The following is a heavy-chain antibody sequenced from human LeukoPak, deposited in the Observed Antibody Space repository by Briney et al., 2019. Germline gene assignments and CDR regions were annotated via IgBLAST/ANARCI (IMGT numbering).Heavy chain of an antibody. CDR3: ARTTMVRGTYYMDV. CDR2: IYYSGST. V-gene: IGHV4-59*01. Sequence: PSETLSLTCTVSGGSISSYYWSWIRQPPGKGLEWIGYIYYSGSTNYNPSLKSRVTISVDTSKNQFSLKLTSVTAADTAVYYCARTTMVRGTYYMDVWGKGTTVTISS. CDR1: GGSISSYY. D-gene: IGHD3-10*01. J-gene: IGHJ6*03.